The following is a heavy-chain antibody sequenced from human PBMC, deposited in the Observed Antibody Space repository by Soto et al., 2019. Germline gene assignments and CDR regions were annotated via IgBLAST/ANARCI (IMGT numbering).Heavy chain of an antibody. Sequence: PSETLSLTCTVSGGSISSYYWSWIRQPPGKGLEWIGYIYYSGSTNYNPSLKSRVTISVDTSKNQFSLKLSSVTAADTAVYYCAVISGYDNADYWGQGTLVTVSS. J-gene: IGHJ4*02. CDR2: IYYSGST. V-gene: IGHV4-59*01. CDR1: GGSISSYY. D-gene: IGHD5-12*01. CDR3: AVISGYDNADY.